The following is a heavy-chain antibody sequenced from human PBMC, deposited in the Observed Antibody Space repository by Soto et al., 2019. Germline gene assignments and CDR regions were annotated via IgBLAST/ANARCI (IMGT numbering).Heavy chain of an antibody. V-gene: IGHV5-51*01. Sequence: GESLKISCHCSGYTFSDFWIGWVRQLPWKGLEWMGIIYPGDHETRYSPSFHGKVTISADKSINTAYLQWNSLEASDTAFYFCARSPRSSPYFDYWGQGALVTVSS. CDR1: GYTFSDFW. CDR3: ARSPRSSPYFDY. CDR2: IYPGDHET. D-gene: IGHD6-13*01. J-gene: IGHJ4*02.